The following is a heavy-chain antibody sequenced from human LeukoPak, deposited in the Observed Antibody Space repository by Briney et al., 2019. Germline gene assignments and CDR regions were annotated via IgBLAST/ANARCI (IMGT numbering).Heavy chain of an antibody. D-gene: IGHD2-2*02. CDR3: ARLLPDGVVVPAAITDYYYGMDV. V-gene: IGHV4-39*01. CDR1: GGSISSSSYY. CDR2: IYYSGST. J-gene: IGHJ6*02. Sequence: SETLSLTCTVSGGSISSSSYYWGWLRQPPGKGLEWIGSIYYSGSTYYNPSLKSRVTISVDTSKNQFSLKLSSVTAADTAVYYCARLLPDGVVVPAAITDYYYGMDVWGQGTTVTVSS.